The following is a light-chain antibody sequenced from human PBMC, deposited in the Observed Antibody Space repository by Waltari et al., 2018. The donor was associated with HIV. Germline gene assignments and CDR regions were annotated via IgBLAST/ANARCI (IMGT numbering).Light chain of an antibody. Sequence: QSVLTQPPSASATPGQMVTISCSGSSSNIGSNTVNWYQQLPGTAPKLLIYSNNQRPSGVPDRFSGSKSGTSASRAISGLQSEDEADYYCAAWDDSLNGVVFGGGTKLTVL. V-gene: IGLV1-44*01. J-gene: IGLJ2*01. CDR2: SNN. CDR3: AAWDDSLNGVV. CDR1: SSNIGSNT.